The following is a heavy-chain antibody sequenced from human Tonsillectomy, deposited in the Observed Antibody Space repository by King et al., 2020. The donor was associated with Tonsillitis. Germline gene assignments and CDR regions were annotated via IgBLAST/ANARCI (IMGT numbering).Heavy chain of an antibody. D-gene: IGHD4-17*01. CDR1: GYTFTGYY. Sequence: QLVQSGAEVKKPGASVKVSCKASGYTFTGYYMHWVRQAPGQGLEWMGWINPKSGGTNSAQKFQGRVTMTGDTSISTAYMELSRLTSDDTAVYYCARENLEYGDYLDYWGQGTLVTVSS. CDR2: INPKSGGT. V-gene: IGHV1-2*02. CDR3: ARENLEYGDYLDY. J-gene: IGHJ4*02.